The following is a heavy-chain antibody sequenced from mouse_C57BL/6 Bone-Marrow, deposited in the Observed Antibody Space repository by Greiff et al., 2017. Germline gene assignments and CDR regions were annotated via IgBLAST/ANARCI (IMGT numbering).Heavy chain of an antibody. D-gene: IGHD1-1*01. J-gene: IGHJ3*01. CDR2: IDPNSGGT. V-gene: IGHV1-72*01. CDR3: ARTFLFITTGGGFAY. CDR1: GYTFTSYW. Sequence: QVQLQQPGAELVKPGASVKLSCKASGYTFTSYWMHWVKPRPGRGLEWIGRIDPNSGGTKYNEKFKSKATLTVDKPSSTAYMQLSSLTSEDSAVYYCARTFLFITTGGGFAYWGQGTLVTVSA.